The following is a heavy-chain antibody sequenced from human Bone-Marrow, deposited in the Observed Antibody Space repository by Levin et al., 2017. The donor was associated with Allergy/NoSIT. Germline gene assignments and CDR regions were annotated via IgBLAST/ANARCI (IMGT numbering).Heavy chain of an antibody. CDR2: IKGDGSEK. J-gene: IGHJ4*02. Sequence: PGGSLRLSCAASGFTFSDYWMPWVRQAPGKGLEWVANIKGDGSEKFYVDSVKGRFTISRDNVRQVLYLQMNSLRGEDTAVYYCARSNNGNFDYWGQGTLVTVSP. CDR1: GFTFSDYW. V-gene: IGHV3-7*01. D-gene: IGHD1-26*01. CDR3: ARSNNGNFDY.